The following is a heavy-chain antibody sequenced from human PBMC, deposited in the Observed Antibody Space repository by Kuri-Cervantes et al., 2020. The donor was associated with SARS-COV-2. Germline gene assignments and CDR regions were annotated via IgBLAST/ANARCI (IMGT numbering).Heavy chain of an antibody. D-gene: IGHD4/OR15-4a*01. J-gene: IGHJ4*02. CDR3: AKDRVGAQDF. CDR1: GFSFSSFP. Sequence: GGSLRLSCAASGFSFSSFPMHWVRHAPGKGLEWVALISTDGNARYYVDFLKGRFTISRDNSKNTLYLHMKSLRSEDTAMYYCAKDRVGAQDFWGQGTLVTVSS. CDR2: ISTDGNAR. V-gene: IGHV3-30*18.